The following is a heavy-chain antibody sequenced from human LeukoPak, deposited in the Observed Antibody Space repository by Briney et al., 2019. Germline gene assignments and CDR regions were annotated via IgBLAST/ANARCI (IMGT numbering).Heavy chain of an antibody. CDR2: ISGYDGNT. V-gene: IGHV1-18*01. CDR1: GYTFNNCG. Sequence: ASVTVSCKASGYTFNNCGFTWVRQAPGQGLEWMGWISGYDGNTNYAQKFQGRVTMTTDTSKPTVYMELRSLRSDDTAIYYCARDPFYYWFDPWGQGTLVTVSS. J-gene: IGHJ5*02. D-gene: IGHD2/OR15-2a*01. CDR3: ARDPFYYWFDP.